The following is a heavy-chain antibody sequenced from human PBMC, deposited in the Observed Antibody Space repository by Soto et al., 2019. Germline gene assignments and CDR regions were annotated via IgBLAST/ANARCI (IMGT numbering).Heavy chain of an antibody. CDR1: GFTLSTYW. Sequence: GGSLRLSCAASGFTLSTYWMHWVRQVPGKGLVWVSRINTDGSSTTYADSVKGRFTISRDNAKNSLYLQMNSLRAEDTAVYYCARFYYDSSGYLPSPYYYYYGMDVWGQGTTVTVSS. V-gene: IGHV3-74*01. CDR3: ARFYYDSSGYLPSPYYYYYGMDV. D-gene: IGHD3-22*01. CDR2: INTDGSST. J-gene: IGHJ6*02.